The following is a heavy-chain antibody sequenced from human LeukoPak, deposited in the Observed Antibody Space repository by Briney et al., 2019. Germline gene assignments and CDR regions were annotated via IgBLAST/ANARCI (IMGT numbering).Heavy chain of an antibody. J-gene: IGHJ4*02. V-gene: IGHV3-23*01. CDR1: GFTFSNHA. D-gene: IGHD2-15*01. CDR3: AKNVVVKRYIDY. CDR2: ISGSGRTT. Sequence: AGGSLRLSCAASGFTFSNHAMSWARQTPGKGLQWVSVISGSGRTTEYADSVKGRFTISRDNSKNTLSLQMNSLRVEDTAIYYCAKNVVVKRYIDYWGQGTLVTVSS.